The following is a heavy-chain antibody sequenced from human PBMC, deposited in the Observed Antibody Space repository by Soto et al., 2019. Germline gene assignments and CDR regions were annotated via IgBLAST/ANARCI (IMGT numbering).Heavy chain of an antibody. D-gene: IGHD3-22*01. J-gene: IGHJ3*02. CDR1: WYKCVDYC. CDR3: ARHYYYDSSGYYPRAFGI. V-gene: IGHV5-51*01. CDR2: IYPGDSDT. Sequence: WKGVWYKCVDYCSRWVIKKHGKGLEWMGIIYPGDSDTRYSPSFQGQVTISADKSISTAYLQWSSLKASDTAMYYCARHYYYDSSGYYPRAFGIWAQATMLTVSS.